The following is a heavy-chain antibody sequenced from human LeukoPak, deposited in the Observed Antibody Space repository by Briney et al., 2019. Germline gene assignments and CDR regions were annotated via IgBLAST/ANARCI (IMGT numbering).Heavy chain of an antibody. CDR2: INPKIGAT. CDR1: GYTFTGYF. J-gene: IGHJ4*02. D-gene: IGHD1-14*01. V-gene: IGHV1-2*02. CDR3: ARGQLTDDLDY. Sequence: ASVKVSCKASGYTFTGYFMHWVRQAPGHGLEGIGWINPKIGATKYARKFQGRVTMTRDTSISTAYMEVSRLRSDDTAVYYCARGQLTDDLDYWGQGTLVTVSS.